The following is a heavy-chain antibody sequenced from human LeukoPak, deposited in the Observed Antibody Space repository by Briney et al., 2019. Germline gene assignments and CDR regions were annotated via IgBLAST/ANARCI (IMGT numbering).Heavy chain of an antibody. V-gene: IGHV1-2*02. D-gene: IGHD6-6*01. CDR3: ARALYSSSSEFNY. J-gene: IGHJ4*02. Sequence: ASVKVSCRASGYTFTNHGISWVRQAPGQGLEWMGWTNPNSGGTNYAQKFQGRVTMTRDTSISTAYMELSRLRSDDTAVYYCARALYSSSSEFNYWGQGTLVTVSS. CDR2: TNPNSGGT. CDR1: GYTFTNHG.